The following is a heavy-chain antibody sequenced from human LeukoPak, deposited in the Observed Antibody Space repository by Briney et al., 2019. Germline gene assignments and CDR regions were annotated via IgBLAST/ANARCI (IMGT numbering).Heavy chain of an antibody. CDR3: ARGGIVATIYFDY. CDR1: GGSFSGYY. Sequence: SETLSLTCAVYGGSFSGYYWSWIRQPPGKGLEWIGEINHSGSTNYNPSLKSRVTISVDPSTNQLSLQLSSVTAADTAVYYCARGGIVATIYFDYWGQGTLVTVSS. V-gene: IGHV4-34*01. CDR2: INHSGST. D-gene: IGHD5-12*01. J-gene: IGHJ4*02.